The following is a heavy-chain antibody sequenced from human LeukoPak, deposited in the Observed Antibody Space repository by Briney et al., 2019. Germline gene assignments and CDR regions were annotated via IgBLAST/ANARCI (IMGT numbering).Heavy chain of an antibody. CDR2: ISSRSSYI. D-gene: IGHD4-17*01. J-gene: IGHJ3*02. V-gene: IGHV3-21*01. CDR3: ARAGPPLSVYGDYVLAFDI. Sequence: GGSLRLSCAASGFTFSSYSMNWVRQAPGKGLEWVSSISSRSSYIYYADSVRGRFTISRDNAKNSLYLQMNSLRAEDTAVYYCARAGPPLSVYGDYVLAFDIWGQGTMVTVSS. CDR1: GFTFSSYS.